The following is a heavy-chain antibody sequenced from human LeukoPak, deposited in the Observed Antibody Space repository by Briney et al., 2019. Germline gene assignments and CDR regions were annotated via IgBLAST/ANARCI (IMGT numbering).Heavy chain of an antibody. CDR2: ISYDGSNK. J-gene: IGHJ4*02. V-gene: IGHV3-30*18. CDR3: AKYGGQGDFDY. CDR1: GFTFSSYG. Sequence: SCKASGFTFSSYGMHWVRQAPGKGLEWVAVISYDGSNKYYADSVKGRFTISRDNSKNTLYLQMNSLRAEDTAVYYCAKYGGQGDFDYWGQGTLVTVSS. D-gene: IGHD4-23*01.